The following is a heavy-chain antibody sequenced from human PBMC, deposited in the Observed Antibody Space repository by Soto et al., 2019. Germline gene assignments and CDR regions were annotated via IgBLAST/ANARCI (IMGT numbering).Heavy chain of an antibody. J-gene: IGHJ2*01. Sequence: EVQLVESGGGLVQPGRSLRLSCAASGFTFDDYAMHWVRQAPWKGLEWVSGISWNSGSIGYACSVKGRFTISRDNAKNSLYLQMNSLRAEDTALYYCAKADSGNHYWYFDLWGRGTLVTVSS. CDR1: GFTFDDYA. D-gene: IGHD2-15*01. CDR3: AKADSGNHYWYFDL. V-gene: IGHV3-9*01. CDR2: ISWNSGSI.